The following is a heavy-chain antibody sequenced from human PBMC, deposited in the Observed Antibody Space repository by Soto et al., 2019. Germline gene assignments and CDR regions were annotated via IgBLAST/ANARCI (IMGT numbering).Heavy chain of an antibody. D-gene: IGHD1-1*01. J-gene: IGHJ3*01. Sequence: GGSLRLSCAAFGFTISGKKYVAWVRQAPGKGLEWVSALYDLDGSFYAASVKGRFTTSSDSSKTTVYLQMNDLRPDDTAVYYCATWHEREHAYDVWGQGTTVT. V-gene: IGHV3-53*01. CDR1: GFTISGKKY. CDR2: LYDLDGS. CDR3: ATWHEREHAYDV.